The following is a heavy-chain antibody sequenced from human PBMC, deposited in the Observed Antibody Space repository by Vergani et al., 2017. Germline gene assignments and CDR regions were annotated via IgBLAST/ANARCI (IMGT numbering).Heavy chain of an antibody. D-gene: IGHD3-3*01. J-gene: IGHJ4*02. CDR1: GFTFSSYA. CDR2: ISGRGGST. CDR3: ASTGDFWSGYSI. Sequence: EVQLLESGGGLVQPGGSLRLSCAASGFTFSSYAMSWVRQAPGKGLEWVSAISGRGGSTVYADSVKGRFTISSDNSKNTLYLQMNSLRADDTAVYYCASTGDFWSGYSIWGQGTLVTVSS. V-gene: IGHV3-23*01.